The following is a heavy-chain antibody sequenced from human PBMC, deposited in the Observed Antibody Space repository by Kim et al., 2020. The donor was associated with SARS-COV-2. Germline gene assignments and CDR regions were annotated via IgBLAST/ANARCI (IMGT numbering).Heavy chain of an antibody. CDR2: IYTSGST. Sequence: SETLSLTCTVSGGSISSGSYYWSWIRQPAGKGLEWIGRIYTSGSTNYNPSLKSRVTISVDTSKNQFSLKLSSVTAADTAVYYCARSIGVRGVISDPWGQGTLVTVSS. CDR1: GGSISSGSYY. V-gene: IGHV4-61*02. D-gene: IGHD3-10*01. J-gene: IGHJ5*02. CDR3: ARSIGVRGVISDP.